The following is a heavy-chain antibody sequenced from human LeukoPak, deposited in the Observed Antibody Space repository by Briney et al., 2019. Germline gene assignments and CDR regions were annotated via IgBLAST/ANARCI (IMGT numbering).Heavy chain of an antibody. V-gene: IGHV3-23*01. CDR2: ISGGGGST. CDR1: GFTFNSYA. Sequence: PGGSLRLSCAASGFTFNSYAMSWVRQAPGKGLEWVSAISGGGGSTYYADSVKGRFSISRDNSKNTLYLQMNSLRAEDTAVYYCAKRHYYGSGSNDVSYFDFWGQGTLVTVSS. D-gene: IGHD3-10*01. CDR3: AKRHYYGSGSNDVSYFDF. J-gene: IGHJ4*02.